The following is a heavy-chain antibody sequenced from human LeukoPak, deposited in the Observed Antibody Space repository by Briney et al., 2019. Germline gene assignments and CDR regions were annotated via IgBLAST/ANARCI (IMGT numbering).Heavy chain of an antibody. Sequence: SETLSLTCTVSGYSISSGYYWGWIRQPPGKGLEWIGSIYHSGSTYYNPSLKSRVTISVDTSKNQFSLKLSSVTAADTAVYYCASPDPNIYYYDSSGYPFDYWGQGTLVTVSS. CDR3: ASPDPNIYYYDSSGYPFDY. CDR1: GYSISSGYY. CDR2: IYHSGST. V-gene: IGHV4-38-2*02. J-gene: IGHJ4*02. D-gene: IGHD3-22*01.